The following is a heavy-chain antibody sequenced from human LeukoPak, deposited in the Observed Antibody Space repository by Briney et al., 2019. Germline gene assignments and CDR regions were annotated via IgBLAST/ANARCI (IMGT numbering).Heavy chain of an antibody. J-gene: IGHJ4*02. CDR1: GGSISSSSYY. Sequence: PSETLSLTCTVSGGSISSSSYYWGWIRQPPGKGLEWIGSIYYSGSTYYNPSLKSRVTISVDTSKNQFSLKLSSVTAADTAVYYCATAPMVAAEYRGQGTLVTVSS. D-gene: IGHD4/OR15-4a*01. CDR2: IYYSGST. V-gene: IGHV4-39*07. CDR3: ATAPMVAAEY.